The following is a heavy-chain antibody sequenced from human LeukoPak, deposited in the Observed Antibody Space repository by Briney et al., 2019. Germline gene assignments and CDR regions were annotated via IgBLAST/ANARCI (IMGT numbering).Heavy chain of an antibody. J-gene: IGHJ4*02. CDR2: IYYSGST. V-gene: IGHV4-30-4*08. CDR3: ARGAVYDGWGSYYFDY. CDR1: GGSISSGDYY. D-gene: IGHD7-27*01. Sequence: PSETPSLTCTVSGGSISSGDYYWSWIRQPPGKGLEWIGYIYYSGSTYYNPSLKRRVTISVDTSKNQFSLKLSSVTAADTAVYYCARGAVYDGWGSYYFDYWGQGTLVTVSS.